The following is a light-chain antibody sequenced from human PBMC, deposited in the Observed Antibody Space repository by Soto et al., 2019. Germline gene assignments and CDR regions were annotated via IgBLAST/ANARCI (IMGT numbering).Light chain of an antibody. V-gene: IGKV1-16*01. J-gene: IGKJ5*01. CDR2: ATS. CDR1: QDISNF. CDR3: QHYNSYPIT. Sequence: DIQMTQSPSSLSASVGDRVTITCRASQDISNFLAWFQQKPGEAPKSLIFATSSLQSGVPSRFSGSGSGTDFTLTISSLQPEDFATYYCQHYNSYPITFGQGTRLEIK.